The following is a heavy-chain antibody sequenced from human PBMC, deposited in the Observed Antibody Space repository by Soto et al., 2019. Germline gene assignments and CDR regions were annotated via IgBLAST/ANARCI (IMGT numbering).Heavy chain of an antibody. V-gene: IGHV3-48*02. CDR3: VRDRGYTGYDLEY. CDR1: GFPFRTYA. D-gene: IGHD5-12*01. J-gene: IGHJ4*02. CDR2: ITHNSDTI. Sequence: EVQLVESGGGLIQPGGSLRVSCAASGFPFRTYAMNWVLQAPGKGLEWVSYITHNSDTIYYEDSVKGRFTISRDNAKNSLYLQMNSLRDEDTAVYYCVRDRGYTGYDLEYWGQGTLVTVSS.